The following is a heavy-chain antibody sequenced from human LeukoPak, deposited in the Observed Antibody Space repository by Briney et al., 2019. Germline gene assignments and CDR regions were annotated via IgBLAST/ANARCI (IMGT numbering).Heavy chain of an antibody. CDR1: GYTFTSNY. J-gene: IGHJ4*02. CDR2: ISPSGGST. CDR3: ARDSPHYYDSSGPDY. D-gene: IGHD3-22*01. Sequence: ASVKVSCKAFGYTFTSNYMHWVRQAPGQGPEWMGVISPSGGSTTYAQKLQGRVTMTTDTSTSTAYMELRSLRSDDTAVYYCARDSPHYYDSSGPDYWGQGTLVTVSS. V-gene: IGHV1-46*01.